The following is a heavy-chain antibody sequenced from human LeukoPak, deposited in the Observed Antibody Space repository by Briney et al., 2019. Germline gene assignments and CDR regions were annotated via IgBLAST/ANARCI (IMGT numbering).Heavy chain of an antibody. V-gene: IGHV5-51*01. Sequence: GESLKISCKGSGYSFTNYWIAWVRQMPGKGLEWMGILYPDDSDTAYSPSFQGQVTISADKSISTAYLQWSSLKASDTAMYYCARPDGSGSRYWGQGTLVTVSS. J-gene: IGHJ4*02. CDR2: LYPDDSDT. CDR3: ARPDGSGSRY. CDR1: GYSFTNYW. D-gene: IGHD3-10*01.